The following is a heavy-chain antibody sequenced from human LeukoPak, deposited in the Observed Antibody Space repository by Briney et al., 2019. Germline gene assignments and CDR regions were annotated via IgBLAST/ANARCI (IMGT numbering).Heavy chain of an antibody. J-gene: IGHJ6*02. D-gene: IGHD2-2*01. CDR3: ARDPTVVVPAAYYYYGMDV. V-gene: IGHV4-38-2*02. CDR1: GYSISSGYY. CDR2: IYHSGST. Sequence: NPSETLSLTCTVSGYSISSGYYWGWIRQPPGKGLEWIGSIYHSGSTYYNPSLKSRVTISVDTSKNQFSLKLSSVTAADTAVYYCARDPTVVVPAAYYYYGMDVWGQGTTVTVSS.